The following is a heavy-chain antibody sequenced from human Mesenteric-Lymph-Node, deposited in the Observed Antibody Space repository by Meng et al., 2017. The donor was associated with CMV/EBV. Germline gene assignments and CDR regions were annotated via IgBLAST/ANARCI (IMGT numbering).Heavy chain of an antibody. CDR1: GFTFSSYW. D-gene: IGHD2-2*01. CDR3: ARARGIVVVPAGLDY. Sequence: GESLKISCAASGFTFSSYWMTWVRQAPGKGLEGVANRRKDGSEKYYVDSVKGRFTISRDNAKNSLYLQMNSLRAEDMAVYYCARARGIVVVPAGLDYWGQGTLVTVSS. CDR2: RRKDGSEK. V-gene: IGHV3-7*01. J-gene: IGHJ4*02.